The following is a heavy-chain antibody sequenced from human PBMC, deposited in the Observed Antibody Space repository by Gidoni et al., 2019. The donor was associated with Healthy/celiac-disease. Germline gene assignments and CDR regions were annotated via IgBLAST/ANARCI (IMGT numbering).Heavy chain of an antibody. Sequence: QVQLVQSGAEVKKPEASVKVSCKASGYTFTSSDSNWVRQATGQGLEWMGWMNPNSGNTGYEQKFQGRVTMTRNTAISTAYMELSSLRSEDTAVYYCARAGDSSGYYYWFDPWGQGTLVTVSS. CDR3: ARAGDSSGYYYWFDP. V-gene: IGHV1-8*01. J-gene: IGHJ5*02. CDR1: GYTFTSSD. CDR2: MNPNSGNT. D-gene: IGHD3-22*01.